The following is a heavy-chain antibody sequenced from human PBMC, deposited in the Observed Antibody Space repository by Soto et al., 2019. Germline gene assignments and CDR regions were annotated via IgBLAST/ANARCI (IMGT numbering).Heavy chain of an antibody. Sequence: ASVKVSCKASGYTFTSYYMHWVRPAPGQGLEWMGIINPSGGSTSYAQKFQGRVTMTRDTSTSTVYMELSSLRSEDTAVYYCARGHRNGSGRLKALYGMDVWGQGTTVTVSS. J-gene: IGHJ6*02. CDR3: ARGHRNGSGRLKALYGMDV. D-gene: IGHD3-10*01. CDR1: GYTFTSYY. V-gene: IGHV1-46*03. CDR2: INPSGGST.